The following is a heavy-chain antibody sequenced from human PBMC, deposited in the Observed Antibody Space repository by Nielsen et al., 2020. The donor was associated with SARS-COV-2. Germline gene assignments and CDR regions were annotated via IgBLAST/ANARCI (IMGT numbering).Heavy chain of an antibody. D-gene: IGHD3-16*01. J-gene: IGHJ4*02. CDR2: ISGGSATI. CDR3: ARADTVIITGPYDY. V-gene: IGHV3-48*01. Sequence: GGSLRLSCAASGLIFSSSWMVRVRQAPGKGLEWVSYISGGSATIYYADSVKGRFTISRDNVKNSLYLQLSSLSAEDTAVYYCARADTVIITGPYDYWGQGTLVTVSS. CDR1: GLIFSSSW.